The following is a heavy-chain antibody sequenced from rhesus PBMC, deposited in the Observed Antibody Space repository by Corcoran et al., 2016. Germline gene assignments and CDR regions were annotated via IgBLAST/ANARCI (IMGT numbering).Heavy chain of an antibody. CDR3: ARLVAGSGLDA. CDR1: GGSITSNY. Sequence: QVQLQESGPGLVKPSETLSLTCAVSGGSITSNYWSWIRQSPGKGLEWSGYIHGGSGITSYTPSLKSRVRFSRDTSTNQLSLSLSSVTAADTAVYPCARLVAGSGLDAWGQGVVVTVSS. J-gene: IGHJ6*01. D-gene: IGHD6-37*01. CDR2: IHGGSGIT. V-gene: IGHV4-147*01.